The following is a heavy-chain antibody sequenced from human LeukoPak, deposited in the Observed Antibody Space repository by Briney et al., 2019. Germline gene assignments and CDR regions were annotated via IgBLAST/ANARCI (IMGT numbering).Heavy chain of an antibody. CDR3: AKVGREVDY. V-gene: IGHV3-9*01. Sequence: GRSLRLSCAASGFTFDDYAMHWVRRAPGKGLEWVSGISWNSGSIGYADSVKGRFTISRDNAKNSLYLQMNSLRAEDTALYYCAKVGREVDYWGQGTLVTVSS. CDR1: GFTFDDYA. CDR2: ISWNSGSI. J-gene: IGHJ4*02.